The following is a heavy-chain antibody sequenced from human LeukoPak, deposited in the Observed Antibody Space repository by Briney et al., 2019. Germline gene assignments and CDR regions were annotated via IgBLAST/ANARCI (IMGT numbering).Heavy chain of an antibody. CDR3: AKDEPGISATRPDY. Sequence: PGGSPRLSCAASGFTFSLFGMHWVRQAPGKGLEWVALISYDGSNKWYADSVEGRFTTSRDNSKNTLYLQMSSLRAEDTAVYYCAKDEPGISATRPDYWGQGTLVSVSS. CDR1: GFTFSLFG. V-gene: IGHV3-30*18. J-gene: IGHJ4*02. D-gene: IGHD6-19*01. CDR2: ISYDGSNK.